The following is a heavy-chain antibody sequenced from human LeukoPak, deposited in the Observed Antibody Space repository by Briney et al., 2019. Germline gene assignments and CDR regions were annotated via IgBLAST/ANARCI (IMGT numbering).Heavy chain of an antibody. Sequence: ASVKVSCKASGYTFTSYGISWVRQAPGQGLEWMGWISAYNGNTNYAQKLQGRVTMTTDTSTSTAYMELRSLRSDDTAVYYCARDGSGLWFGELLEYFDYWGQGTLVTVSS. J-gene: IGHJ4*02. CDR1: GYTFTSYG. CDR3: ARDGSGLWFGELLEYFDY. CDR2: ISAYNGNT. V-gene: IGHV1-18*01. D-gene: IGHD3-10*01.